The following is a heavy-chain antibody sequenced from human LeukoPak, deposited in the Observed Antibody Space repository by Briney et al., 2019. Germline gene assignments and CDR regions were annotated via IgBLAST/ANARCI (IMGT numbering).Heavy chain of an antibody. V-gene: IGHV4-31*03. CDR2: IYYSGAT. J-gene: IGHJ4*02. CDR3: ARPSPAYSGYVYYFDY. Sequence: SETLSLTCSVSGGSISSGGYYWSWIRQHPRKGLEWIGYIYYSGATYYNPSLKSRLSISVDTSNNQFSLRLSSATAADTAVYYCARPSPAYSGYVYYFDYWGQGTLVTVSS. D-gene: IGHD5-12*01. CDR1: GGSISSGGYY.